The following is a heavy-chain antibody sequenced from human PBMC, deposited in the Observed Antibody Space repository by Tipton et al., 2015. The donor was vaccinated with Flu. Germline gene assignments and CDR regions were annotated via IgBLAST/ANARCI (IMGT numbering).Heavy chain of an antibody. J-gene: IGHJ6*02. CDR3: ARANSALVTNHYYGLDV. Sequence: LRLSCAASGFNVSSYYWNWIRQPAGKGLEWIGRIHTTGSTNYSPSLRSRVTVSVDTSKNQFSLKVTSVTAADTAVYYCARANSALVTNHYYGLDVWGQGTTVTVSS. CDR1: GFNVSSYY. D-gene: IGHD5-18*01. V-gene: IGHV4-4*07. CDR2: IHTTGST.